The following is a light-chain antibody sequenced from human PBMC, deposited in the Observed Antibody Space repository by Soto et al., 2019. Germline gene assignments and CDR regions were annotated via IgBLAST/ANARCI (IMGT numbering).Light chain of an antibody. CDR2: DSS. CDR3: QQYRDWAHT. Sequence: EIVMTQSPATLSVSPGERATLSCRASQSIRNKLAWYQQKPGQAPRLLIYDSSTRAIDIPDGFSGSGSATEFTLTISSQQPEDYAVYHCQQYRDWAHTFGQGTKLEIK. CDR1: QSIRNK. V-gene: IGKV3-15*01. J-gene: IGKJ2*01.